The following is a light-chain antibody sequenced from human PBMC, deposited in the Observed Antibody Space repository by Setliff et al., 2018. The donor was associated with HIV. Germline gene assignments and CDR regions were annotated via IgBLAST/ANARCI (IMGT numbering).Light chain of an antibody. J-gene: IGLJ2*01. CDR2: EVT. V-gene: IGLV2-23*02. Sequence: ALTPPASVSGSPGQSINISCTGSSSDVGSPSSSVSWYQQNPGEVPKLLIFEVTRRPSGISDRFSASKSGNTASLTISGLQTEDEADYYCCSYGRGDSWIFGGGTK. CDR1: SSDVGSPSS. CDR3: CSYGRGDSWI.